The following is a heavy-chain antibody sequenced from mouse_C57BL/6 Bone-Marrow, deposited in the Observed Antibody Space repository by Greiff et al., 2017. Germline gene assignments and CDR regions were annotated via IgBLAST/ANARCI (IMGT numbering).Heavy chain of an antibody. D-gene: IGHD4-1*01. V-gene: IGHV5-12*01. J-gene: IGHJ3*01. CDR2: ISNGGGST. CDR3: ARHYWDWFAY. CDR1: GFTFSDYY. Sequence: EVHLVESGGGLVQPGGSLKLSCAASGFTFSDYYMYWVRQTPEKRLEWVAYISNGGGSTYYPDTVKGRFTISRDNAKNTLYLQMSRLKSEDTAMYYCARHYWDWFAYWGQGTLVTVSA.